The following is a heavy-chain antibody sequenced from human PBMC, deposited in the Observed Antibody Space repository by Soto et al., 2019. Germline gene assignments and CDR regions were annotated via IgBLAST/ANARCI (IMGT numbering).Heavy chain of an antibody. CDR2: IYYTGST. J-gene: IGHJ5*02. V-gene: IGHV4-39*01. CDR3: ARLNKPGWFDP. Sequence: QLQLQESGPGLVKPSETLSLTCTVSDGSIISTSYYWAWNRQPPGKGLEWIGTIYYTGSTYYNPYLKSRITISVDTPKNQFSLKLSSVTAADTAVYYCARLNKPGWFDPWGQGTLVTVSS. CDR1: DGSIISTSYY.